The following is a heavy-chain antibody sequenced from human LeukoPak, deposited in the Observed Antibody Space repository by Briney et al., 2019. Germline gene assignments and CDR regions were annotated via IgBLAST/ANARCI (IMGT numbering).Heavy chain of an antibody. Sequence: GASVKVSCKASGYTFTSYYMHWVRQAPGQGLEWMGIINPSGGSTSYAQKFQGRVTMTRDTSTSTVYMELSSLRSEDTAVYYCARVRSRGITIFGVVIPKWNWFDPWGQGTLVTVSS. D-gene: IGHD3-3*01. CDR2: INPSGGST. J-gene: IGHJ5*02. CDR3: ARVRSRGITIFGVVIPKWNWFDP. CDR1: GYTFTSYY. V-gene: IGHV1-46*01.